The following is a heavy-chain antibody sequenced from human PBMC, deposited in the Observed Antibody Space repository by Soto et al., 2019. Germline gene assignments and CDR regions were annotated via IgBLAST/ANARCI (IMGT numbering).Heavy chain of an antibody. V-gene: IGHV1-3*01. CDR1: GYNFTTYA. Sequence: ASVKVSCKASGYNFTTYAIYWVRQAPRQRLEWLGWINGGNDKTGYSQRFQGRLTITKKTSATTAFMELSNLRSEDTAVYFRASKIVLGYWGQGALVTVSS. D-gene: IGHD2-2*01. CDR2: INGGNDKT. CDR3: ASKIVLGY. J-gene: IGHJ1*01.